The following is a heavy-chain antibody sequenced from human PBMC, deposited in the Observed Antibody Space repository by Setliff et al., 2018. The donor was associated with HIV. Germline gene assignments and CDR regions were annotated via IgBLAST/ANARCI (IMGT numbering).Heavy chain of an antibody. CDR3: VRYDVYEYGYQVFDI. V-gene: IGHV5-51*01. CDR2: IYPRDSKI. J-gene: IGHJ3*02. Sequence: PGESLTLSCVGPEYAFSNYWIGWVRQMPGKGLEWMGIIYPRDSKIRYSPSFQGQVTFSVDKSLNTAYLQWSSLKVSDSAIYYCVRYDVYEYGYQVFDIWGQGTTGTV. D-gene: IGHD5-12*01. CDR1: EYAFSNYW.